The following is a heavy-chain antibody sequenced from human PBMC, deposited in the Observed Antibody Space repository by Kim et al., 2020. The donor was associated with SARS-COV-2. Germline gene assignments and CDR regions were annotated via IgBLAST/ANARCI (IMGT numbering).Heavy chain of an antibody. V-gene: IGHV3-48*04. Sequence: GGSLRLSCAASGFTFSSYSMNWVRQAPGKGLEWVSYISSSSSTIYYADSVKGRFTISRDNAKNSLYLQMNSLRAEDTAVYYCARVLWFGTPNWFDPWGQGTLVTVSS. CDR3: ARVLWFGTPNWFDP. CDR2: ISSSSSTI. J-gene: IGHJ5*02. CDR1: GFTFSSYS. D-gene: IGHD3-10*01.